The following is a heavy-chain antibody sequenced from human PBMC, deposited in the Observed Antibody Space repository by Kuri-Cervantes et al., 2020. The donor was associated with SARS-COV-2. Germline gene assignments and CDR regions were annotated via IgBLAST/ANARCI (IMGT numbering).Heavy chain of an antibody. J-gene: IGHJ5*02. V-gene: IGHV1-69*06. D-gene: IGHD2-2*01. CDR2: IIPIFGTA. CDR1: GYTFTSYT. Sequence: SVKVSCKASGYTFTSYTISWVRQAPGQGLEWMGGIIPIFGTANYAQKFQGRVTITADKSTSTAYMELSSLRSEDTAVYYCARGGEGPYCSSTSCYRAWFDPWGQGTLVTVSS. CDR3: ARGGEGPYCSSTSCYRAWFDP.